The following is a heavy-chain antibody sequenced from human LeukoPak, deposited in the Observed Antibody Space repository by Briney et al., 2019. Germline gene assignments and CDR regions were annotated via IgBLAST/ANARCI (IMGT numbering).Heavy chain of an antibody. Sequence: SETLSLTCAVYGGSFSGYYWSWIRQPPGKGLEWIGEINHSGSTNYNPSLKSRVTISVDTSKNQFSLKLSSVTAADTAVYYCARGRSITIFGVVIIGRGHWFDPWGQGTLATVSS. J-gene: IGHJ5*02. CDR1: GGSFSGYY. CDR2: INHSGST. CDR3: ARGRSITIFGVVIIGRGHWFDP. D-gene: IGHD3-3*01. V-gene: IGHV4-34*01.